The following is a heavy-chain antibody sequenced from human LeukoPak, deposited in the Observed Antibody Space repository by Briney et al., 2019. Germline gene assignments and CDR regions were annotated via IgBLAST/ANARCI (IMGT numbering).Heavy chain of an antibody. CDR1: GFTFSTYA. V-gene: IGHV3-30*04. D-gene: IGHD3-10*01. CDR2: ISYDGRNK. Sequence: GGSLRLSCAASGFTFSTYAMHWVRQAPGKGLEWVAVISYDGRNKYYADSVKGRFTISRDNSKNTLYLQMNSLRSEDTAVYYCASTGAGSGRTFDYWGQGTLVTVSS. CDR3: ASTGAGSGRTFDY. J-gene: IGHJ4*02.